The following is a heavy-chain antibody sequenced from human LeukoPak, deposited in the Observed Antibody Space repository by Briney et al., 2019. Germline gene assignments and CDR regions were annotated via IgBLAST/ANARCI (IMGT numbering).Heavy chain of an antibody. D-gene: IGHD3-3*01. J-gene: IGHJ4*02. CDR2: INPIGGST. Sequence: ASVKVSCKASGYIFTSYYMYWVRQAPGQRLEWMGIINPIGGSTTYAQKFQGRVTMTRDTSTSTVYMELSSLRSEDTAVYYCARVNNFWSGYFDSWGQGTLVTVSS. V-gene: IGHV1-46*01. CDR3: ARVNNFWSGYFDS. CDR1: GYIFTSYY.